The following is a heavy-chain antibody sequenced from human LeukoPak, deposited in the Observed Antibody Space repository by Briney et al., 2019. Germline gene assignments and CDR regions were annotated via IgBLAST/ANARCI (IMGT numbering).Heavy chain of an antibody. CDR1: GFTFSSYE. Sequence: QPGGSLRLSCAASGFTFSSYEMNWVRQAPGQGLEWVSYISSSGSTIYYADSEKGRFTISRDNAKNSLYLQMNSLRAEDTAVYYCARDRSFGGWLSENSFWPMVRGVRYIDYWGQGTLVTVSS. J-gene: IGHJ4*02. V-gene: IGHV3-48*03. D-gene: IGHD3-10*01. CDR2: ISSSGSTI. CDR3: ARDRSFGGWLSENSFWPMVRGVRYIDY.